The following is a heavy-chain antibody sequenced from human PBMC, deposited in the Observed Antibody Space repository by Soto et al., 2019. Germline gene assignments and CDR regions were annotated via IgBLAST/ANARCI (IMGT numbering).Heavy chain of an antibody. CDR3: ARHYGDGYDYVDY. D-gene: IGHD5-12*01. CDR2: IYYRANP. J-gene: IGHJ4*02. Sequence: QVQLQESGPGLVKPSETLSLTCTVSGWSINTYYWSWIRQPPGKGLEWIGYIYYRANPNYNPSLKSRVTISQDTSKNQFSLKLSSVTAEDTAVYYCARHYGDGYDYVDYWGQGTLVTVSS. CDR1: GWSINTYY. V-gene: IGHV4-59*08.